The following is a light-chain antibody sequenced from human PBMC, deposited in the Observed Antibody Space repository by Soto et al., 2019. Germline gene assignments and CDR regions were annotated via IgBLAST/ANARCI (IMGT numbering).Light chain of an antibody. CDR2: DVS. CDR1: SSDVGGYNY. V-gene: IGLV2-14*01. J-gene: IGLJ3*02. Sequence: QSALTQPASVSGSPGQSITISCTGTSSDVGGYNYVSWYQQHPGKAPKLMIYDVSNRPSGVSNRFSGSKSGNTASLTISGLPAEDVADYYCSSYTSSSTLLVFGGGTKLTVL. CDR3: SSYTSSSTLLV.